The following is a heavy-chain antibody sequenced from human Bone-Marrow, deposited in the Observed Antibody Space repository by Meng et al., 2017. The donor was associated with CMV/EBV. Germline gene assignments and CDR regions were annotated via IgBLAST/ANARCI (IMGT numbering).Heavy chain of an antibody. V-gene: IGHV3-11*01. CDR3: AKWGGPSRRGFDP. J-gene: IGHJ5*02. Sequence: QVQLVETGGGLVKPVGSLRLSCAASGFTFSDYHMGWIRQAPGKGLEWVSYITSTGRNIYSTDSVKGRFTISRDNTENSMYLQMNSLRHKDTAVYYCAKWGGPSRRGFDPWGQGTLVTVSS. CDR2: ITSTGRNI. CDR1: GFTFSDYH. D-gene: IGHD2-8*01.